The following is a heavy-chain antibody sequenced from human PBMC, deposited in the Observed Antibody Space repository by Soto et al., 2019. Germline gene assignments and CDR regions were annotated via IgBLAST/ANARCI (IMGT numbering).Heavy chain of an antibody. CDR2: VYWDDDK. CDR3: ATLTADF. J-gene: IGHJ4*02. V-gene: IGHV2-5*02. Sequence: ITLEESGPTLVKPTETLTLTCTFSGFSLTTEVGVGWVRQPQWKALEWLALVYWDDDKHYTPSLMSRLTITKDISKGQVVLTMTNMDPVDTDTYYCATLTADFWGPGTLVTVSS. CDR1: GFSLTTEVG.